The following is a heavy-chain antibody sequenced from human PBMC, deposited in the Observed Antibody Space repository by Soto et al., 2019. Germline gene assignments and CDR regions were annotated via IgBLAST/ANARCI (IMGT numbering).Heavy chain of an antibody. CDR2: IKAKTHSSTT. J-gene: IGHJ4*02. CDR3: SRANCSSDTCYSVYDF. Sequence: EVQLVESGGGLVQPGGSLKLSCAASGFTFSGSAMHWVRQVSGKGLEWVGRIKAKTHSSTTAYAASVKGRFTISRDDSKNTAYLQMNGLKTEDTAMYYCSRANCSSDTCYSVYDFWGQGALVTVSS. V-gene: IGHV3-73*01. CDR1: GFTFSGSA. D-gene: IGHD2-2*02.